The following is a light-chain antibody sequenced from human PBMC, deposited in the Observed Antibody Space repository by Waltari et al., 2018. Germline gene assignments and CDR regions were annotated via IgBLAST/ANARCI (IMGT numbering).Light chain of an antibody. V-gene: IGKV1-39*01. CDR1: ENINNH. CDR2: AAS. Sequence: DTPMTQSPSSLSAFVGGRITIACRANENINNHLNWYQQKPGKAPELLIYAASSLQARVPSRFTGNGSGTDFTLTISSLQPEDLATYYCQQTFTTPFTFGGGTKVEFQ. J-gene: IGKJ4*01. CDR3: QQTFTTPFT.